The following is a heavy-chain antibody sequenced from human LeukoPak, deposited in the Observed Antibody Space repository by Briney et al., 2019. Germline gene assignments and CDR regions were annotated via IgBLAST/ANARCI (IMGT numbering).Heavy chain of an antibody. V-gene: IGHV4-61*01. CDR1: GGSITSNSYY. Sequence: PSETLSLTCTVSGGSITSNSYYWTWIRQPPGKGLVWIGYIHYSGSTNYNPSLKSRVTISVDTSKNQFSLKLSSVTAADTAVYYCARVSWFPGTSYYYMDVWGRGTTVTVSS. CDR3: ARVSWFPGTSYYYMDV. CDR2: IHYSGST. J-gene: IGHJ6*03. D-gene: IGHD1-1*01.